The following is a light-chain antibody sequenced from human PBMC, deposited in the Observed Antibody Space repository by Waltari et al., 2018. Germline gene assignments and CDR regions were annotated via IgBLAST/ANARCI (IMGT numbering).Light chain of an antibody. CDR1: SSNIGSGYD. CDR3: QSYDSSLNGRV. V-gene: IGLV1-40*01. CDR2: VNR. J-gene: IGLJ3*02. Sequence: QSVLTQPPSVSGAPGQTVTISCTGSSSNIGSGYDVHWYQQLPRRAPNLLLYVNRNRPSGVPDRFSASRSGTSASLAITGLRPDDEADYYCQSYDSSLNGRVFGGGTRVTVL.